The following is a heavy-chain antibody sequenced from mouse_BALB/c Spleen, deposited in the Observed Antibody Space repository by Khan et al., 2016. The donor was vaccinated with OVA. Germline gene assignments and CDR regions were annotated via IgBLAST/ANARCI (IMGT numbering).Heavy chain of an antibody. Sequence: QVQLQQSGAELARPGASVKMSCKASGYTFTSYTIHWIKKRPGKGLEWIGYINTSTGYTKYNQKFKDKATLTNDKSYTTDYLQLNNLKYEDTAVYTCVIDWAYLRNDGVVTYWGQGTLVTVSA. CDR1: GYTFTSYT. CDR3: VIDWAYLRNDGVVTY. J-gene: IGHJ3*01. CDR2: INTSTGYT. V-gene: IGHV1-4*01. D-gene: IGHD2-14*01.